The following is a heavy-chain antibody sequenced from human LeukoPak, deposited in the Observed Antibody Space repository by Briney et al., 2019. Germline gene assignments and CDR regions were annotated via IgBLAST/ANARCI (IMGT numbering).Heavy chain of an antibody. CDR2: ISGSGGST. J-gene: IGHJ4*02. CDR3: AKWDIVVVVAAYYFDY. Sequence: PGGSLRLSCAASGFTFSSYAMSWVRQAPGKGLEWVSAISGSGGSTYYADSVKGRFTISRDNSKNTLYLQMNSLRAEDTAVYYCAKWDIVVVVAAYYFDYWGQGTLVTVSS. D-gene: IGHD2-15*01. V-gene: IGHV3-23*01. CDR1: GFTFSSYA.